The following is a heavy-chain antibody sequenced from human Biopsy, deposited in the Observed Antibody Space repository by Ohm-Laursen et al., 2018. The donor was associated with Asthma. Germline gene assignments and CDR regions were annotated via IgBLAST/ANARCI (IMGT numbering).Heavy chain of an antibody. J-gene: IGHJ6*02. CDR3: ARAVDYSHYYGIDV. CDR2: ISVYNGNT. Sequence: SSVKVSCKPSGYTFNSAGITWVRQAPGQGLEWMGWISVYNGNTKVAQKLQNRVTMITDTSTSTAYMELRSLRSDDTAVYFCARAVDYSHYYGIDVWGQGTTVTVS. CDR1: GYTFNSAG. D-gene: IGHD3-10*01. V-gene: IGHV1-18*01.